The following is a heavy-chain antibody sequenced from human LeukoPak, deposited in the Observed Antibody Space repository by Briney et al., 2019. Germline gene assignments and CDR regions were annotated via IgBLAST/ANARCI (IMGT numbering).Heavy chain of an antibody. Sequence: GGSLRLSCAASRFTFSNYWMSWVRQAPGKGLEWVANINQDGSEKYYVDSVRGRFSISRDNAKNSLYLQMNSLRAEDTAVYYCARISSASASDYWGQGTLVTVSS. CDR2: INQDGSEK. CDR1: RFTFSNYW. CDR3: ARISSASASDY. J-gene: IGHJ4*02. V-gene: IGHV3-7*05. D-gene: IGHD2-2*01.